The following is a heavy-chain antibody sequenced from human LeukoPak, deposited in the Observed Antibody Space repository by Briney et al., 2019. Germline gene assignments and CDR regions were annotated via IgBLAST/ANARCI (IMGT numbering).Heavy chain of an antibody. CDR3: ARDLIAAAVNYYYYGMDV. J-gene: IGHJ6*04. CDR2: ISSSSSYI. CDR1: GFTFSSYS. Sequence: GGSLRLSCAASGFTFSSYSMNWVRQAPGKGLEWVSSISSSSSYIYYADSVKGRFTISRDNAKSSLYLQMNSLRAEDTAVYYCARDLIAAAVNYYYYGMDVWGKGTTVTVSS. V-gene: IGHV3-21*01. D-gene: IGHD6-13*01.